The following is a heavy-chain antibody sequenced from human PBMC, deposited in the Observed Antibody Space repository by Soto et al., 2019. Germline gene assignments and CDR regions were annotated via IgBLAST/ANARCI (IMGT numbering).Heavy chain of an antibody. CDR1: GHTFTGHH. Sequence: QVQMVQSGAEVKKPGASVKVSCKASGHTFTGHHMHWVRQAPGQGLEWMGLIDLDSGDTKYAQKFQGRVTSTSDTSITTADMELRGLRSDDTAVYYCAVEPSGTAGFDYGGQGTLVTVSS. CDR2: IDLDSGDT. V-gene: IGHV1-2*02. CDR3: AVEPSGTAGFDY. D-gene: IGHD2-2*01. J-gene: IGHJ4*02.